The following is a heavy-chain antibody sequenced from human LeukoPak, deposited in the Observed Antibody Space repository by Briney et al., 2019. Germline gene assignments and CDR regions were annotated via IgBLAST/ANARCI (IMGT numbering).Heavy chain of an antibody. CDR3: ARARASYYYDSSGYYSFHAFDI. D-gene: IGHD3-22*01. CDR2: ISSSSSSI. Sequence: PGGSLRLSCAASGFTFSSYSMNWVRQAPGKGLEWVSSISSSSSSIYYADSVKGRFTISRDNAKNSLYLQMNSLRAEDTAVYYCARARASYYYDSSGYYSFHAFDIWGQGTMVTVSS. V-gene: IGHV3-21*01. CDR1: GFTFSSYS. J-gene: IGHJ3*02.